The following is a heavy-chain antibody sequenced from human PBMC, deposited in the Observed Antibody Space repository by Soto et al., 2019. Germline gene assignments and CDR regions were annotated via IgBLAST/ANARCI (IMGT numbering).Heavy chain of an antibody. CDR2: IYSGGST. D-gene: IGHD6-19*01. V-gene: IGHV3-53*01. Sequence: GGSLRLSCAASGFTVSSNYMSWVRQAPGKGLEWVSVIYSGGSTYYADSVKGRFTISRGNSKNTLYLQMNSLRAEDTAVYYCAAATYSSLYYFDYWGQGTLVTVSS. CDR1: GFTVSSNY. J-gene: IGHJ4*02. CDR3: AAATYSSLYYFDY.